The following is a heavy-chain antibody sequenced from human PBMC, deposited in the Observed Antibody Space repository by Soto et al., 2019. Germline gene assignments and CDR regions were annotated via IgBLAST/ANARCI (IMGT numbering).Heavy chain of an antibody. CDR1: GFTFSSYS. J-gene: IGHJ3*02. CDR2: ISSSSSTI. Sequence: GGSLRLSXAASGFTFSSYSMNWVRQAPGKGLEWVSYISSSSSTIYYADSVKGRFTISRDNAKNSLYLQMNSLRAEDTAVYSCARGRLVSDAFDIWGQGTMVTV. V-gene: IGHV3-48*01. CDR3: ARGRLVSDAFDI. D-gene: IGHD6-19*01.